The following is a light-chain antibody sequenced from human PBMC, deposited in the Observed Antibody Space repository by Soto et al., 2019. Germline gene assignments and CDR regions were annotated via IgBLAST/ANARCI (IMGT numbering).Light chain of an antibody. V-gene: IGKV3-20*01. Sequence: EIVLTQSPGTLSLSPGERATLSCRASQSVSRSYLAWYQQKPGQAPRLLIYGASSRATGIPDRFSGSGSGTDFTLTISRLEPEDFAVYYCQQYGSSPGTFGQGTKV. J-gene: IGKJ1*01. CDR3: QQYGSSPGT. CDR2: GAS. CDR1: QSVSRSY.